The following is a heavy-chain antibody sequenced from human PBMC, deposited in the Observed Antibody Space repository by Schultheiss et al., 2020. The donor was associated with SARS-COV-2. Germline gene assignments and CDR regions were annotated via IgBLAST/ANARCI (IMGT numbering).Heavy chain of an antibody. CDR1: GGSISSYY. V-gene: IGHV4-59*12. Sequence: SETLSLTCTVSGGSISSYYWSWIRQPPGKGLEWIGRIYHSGSTNYNPSLKSRVTISVDKSKNQFSLKLSSVTAADTAVYYCASLPATAMEGWFDPWGQGTLVTVSS. CDR2: IYHSGST. J-gene: IGHJ5*02. CDR3: ASLPATAMEGWFDP. D-gene: IGHD2-2*01.